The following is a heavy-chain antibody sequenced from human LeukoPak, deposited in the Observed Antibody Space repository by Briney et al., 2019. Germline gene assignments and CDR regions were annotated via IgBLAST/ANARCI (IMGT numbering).Heavy chain of an antibody. CDR2: IKQDGSEK. J-gene: IGHJ4*02. V-gene: IGHV3-7*04. CDR3: ARGGWYYFDY. D-gene: IGHD6-19*01. CDR1: GFTFSSYW. Sequence: LGGSLRLSCAASGFTFSSYWMSWVRQAPGKGLEWVANIKQDGSEKYFVDSGKGRFTISRDNGKNSLHLEMNSLRAEDTAVYHCARGGWYYFDYWGQGTLVTVSS.